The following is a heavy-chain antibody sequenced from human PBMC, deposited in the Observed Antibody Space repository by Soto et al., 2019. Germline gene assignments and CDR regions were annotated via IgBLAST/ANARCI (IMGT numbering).Heavy chain of an antibody. CDR3: VRVGCCGGYRLTCNYYMGMDV. CDR2: INIGSGRT. J-gene: IGHJ6*02. CDR1: GYDFSSYA. Sequence: ASVKVSCKTSGYDFSSYAMHWVRQAPGQRLEWMGWINIGSGRTEYSQNLQDRITITRDTSASTIYMDLSSLKSEDTSVYFCVRVGCCGGYRLTCNYYMGMDVWGQGTTVTVSS. D-gene: IGHD2-15*01. V-gene: IGHV1-3*04.